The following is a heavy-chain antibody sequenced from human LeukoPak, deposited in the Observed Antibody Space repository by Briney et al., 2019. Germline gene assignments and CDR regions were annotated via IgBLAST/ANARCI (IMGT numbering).Heavy chain of an antibody. CDR1: GFTFSSYA. D-gene: IGHD4-23*01. CDR3: ARRGDGGRSFDY. V-gene: IGHV3-53*01. J-gene: IGHJ4*02. Sequence: GGSLRLSCAASGFTFSSYAMSWVRQAPGKGLEWVSLIYVDGRTYYADSVKGRFTISRDNSKNTLYLQVNSLRAEDTAVYYCARRGDGGRSFDYWGQGTLVTVSS. CDR2: IYVDGRT.